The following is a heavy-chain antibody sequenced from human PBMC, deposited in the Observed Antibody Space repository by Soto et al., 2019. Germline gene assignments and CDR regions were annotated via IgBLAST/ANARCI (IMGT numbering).Heavy chain of an antibody. CDR3: AACGYYDSSGYCYYYYYGMDV. CDR2: IVVGSGNT. V-gene: IGHV1-58*02. CDR1: GYTFTSYA. D-gene: IGHD3-22*01. J-gene: IGHJ6*02. Sequence: SVKVSCKASGYTFTSYAMHWVRQARGQRLEWIGWIVVGSGNTNYAQKFQERVTITRDMSTSTAYMELSSLRSEDTAVYYCAACGYYDSSGYCYYYYYGMDVWGQGTTVTVSS.